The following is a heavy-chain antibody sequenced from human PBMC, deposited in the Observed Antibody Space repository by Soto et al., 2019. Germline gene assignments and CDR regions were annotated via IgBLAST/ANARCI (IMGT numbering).Heavy chain of an antibody. J-gene: IGHJ6*02. D-gene: IGHD1-1*01. CDR2: INQDGSEK. V-gene: IGHV3-7*03. CDR1: GFTFNTYW. Sequence: GGSLRLSCVASGFTFNTYWMNWVRQSPGKGLEWVANINQDGSEKFHVDSVKGRFTISRDNARNSLFLHMKSLRAEDTATYFCARVQYKFLVYYGLDVWGQGTTGTV. CDR3: ARVQYKFLVYYGLDV.